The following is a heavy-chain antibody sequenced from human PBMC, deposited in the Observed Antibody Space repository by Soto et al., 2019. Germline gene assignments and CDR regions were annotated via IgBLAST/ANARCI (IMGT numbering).Heavy chain of an antibody. CDR2: IDNTGSA. Sequence: SETLSLTCTVSGASVSTVVYYWTWIRQHPGKGLEWIGYIDNTGSAYYNPSLTGRVDISVDTSKNQFSLNLQSLTAADTAFYYCAGAVSDFDVRRYRTSYFDQWGQGILVTVSS. CDR3: AGAVSDFDVRRYRTSYFDQ. J-gene: IGHJ4*02. D-gene: IGHD3-10*02. V-gene: IGHV4-31*03. CDR1: GASVSTVVYY.